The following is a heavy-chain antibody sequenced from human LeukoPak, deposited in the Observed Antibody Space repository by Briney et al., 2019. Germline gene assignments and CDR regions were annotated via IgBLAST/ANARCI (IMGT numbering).Heavy chain of an antibody. V-gene: IGHV4-39*01. J-gene: IGHJ3*02. CDR1: GFTFSSYA. Sequence: GSLRLSCAASGFTFSSYAMSWVRQAPGKGLEWIGSIYYSGSTYYNPSLKSRVTISVDTSKNQFSLKLSSVTAADTAVYYCARTSAITDLDAFDIRGQGTMVTVSS. CDR3: ARTSAITDLDAFDI. D-gene: IGHD1-14*01. CDR2: IYYSGST.